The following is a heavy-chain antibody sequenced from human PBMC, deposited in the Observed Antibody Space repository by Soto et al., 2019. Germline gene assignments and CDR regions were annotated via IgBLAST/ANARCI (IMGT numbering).Heavy chain of an antibody. J-gene: IGHJ3*02. CDR3: ARVGQLPRKGAFDI. D-gene: IGHD2-2*01. Sequence: ASVKVPCKASGYTFTGYYMHWVRQAPGQGLEWMGWINPNSGGTNYAQKFQGWVTMTRDTSISTAYMELSRLRSDDTAMYYCARVGQLPRKGAFDIWGQGTMVTVS. CDR1: GYTFTGYY. CDR2: INPNSGGT. V-gene: IGHV1-2*04.